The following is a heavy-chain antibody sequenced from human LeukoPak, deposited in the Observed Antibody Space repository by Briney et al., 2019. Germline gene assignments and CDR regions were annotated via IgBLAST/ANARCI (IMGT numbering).Heavy chain of an antibody. V-gene: IGHV3-30*04. CDR2: IAYDGSYT. CDR1: GFTFSTYT. D-gene: IGHD6-25*01. J-gene: IGHJ4*02. Sequence: GRSLRLSCAASGFTFSTYTMHWVRQAPGKGLEWVAVIAYDGSYTYYAESVRGRFTFSRDNSKNTLYLQMNSLKPEDTAVYYCARGYRPYNSACLFASWGQGTLVTVSS. CDR3: ARGYRPYNSACLFAS.